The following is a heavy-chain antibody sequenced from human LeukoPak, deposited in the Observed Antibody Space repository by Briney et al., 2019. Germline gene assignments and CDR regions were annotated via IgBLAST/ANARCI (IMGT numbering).Heavy chain of an antibody. CDR1: GFSFSSQR. CDR3: ARAGY. CDR2: IKQDGSEK. J-gene: IGHJ4*02. Sequence: GGSLRLSCAASGFSFSSQRMSWVRQAPGKGPEWVASIKQDGSEKYYVDSVKGRFTISRDNAKNSLYLQMNSLRVEDTAIYHCARAGYWGQGTLVTVSS. V-gene: IGHV3-7*01.